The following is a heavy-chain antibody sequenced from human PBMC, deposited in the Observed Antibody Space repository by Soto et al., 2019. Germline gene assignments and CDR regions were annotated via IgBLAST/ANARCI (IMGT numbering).Heavy chain of an antibody. CDR3: ARECRGVRSAGAPTDYNYSGMDV. CDR2: ISSSGSTI. J-gene: IGHJ6*02. CDR1: GFTFSDYY. V-gene: IGHV3-11*01. D-gene: IGHD3-10*01. Sequence: PGASLRLSCAASGFTFSDYYMSCIRQAPGKGLEWFSYISSSGSTIYYADSVKGRFTISRDTAKNSLYLQMNSLRAEDTAVYYCARECRGVRSAGAPTDYNYSGMDVWGQVTTVTVSS.